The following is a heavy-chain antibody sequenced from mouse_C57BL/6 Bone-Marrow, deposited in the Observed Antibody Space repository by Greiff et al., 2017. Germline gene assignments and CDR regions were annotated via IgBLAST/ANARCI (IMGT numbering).Heavy chain of an antibody. CDR3: ARDGYYYGSSPSYFDY. CDR1: GFTFSDYY. D-gene: IGHD1-1*01. V-gene: IGHV5-16*01. CDR2: INYDGSST. J-gene: IGHJ2*01. Sequence: LQQSEGGLVQPGSSMKLSCTASGFTFSDYYMAWVRQVPEKGLEWVANINYDGSSTYYLDSLKSRFIISRDNAKNILYLQMSSLKSEDTATYYCARDGYYYGSSPSYFDYWGQGTTLTVSS.